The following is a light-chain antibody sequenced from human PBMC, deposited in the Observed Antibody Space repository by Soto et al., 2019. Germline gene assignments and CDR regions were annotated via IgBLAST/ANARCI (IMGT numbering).Light chain of an antibody. CDR1: QSISSR. V-gene: IGKV1-5*01. CDR3: QQHSTYLWT. J-gene: IGKJ1*01. CDR2: DAS. Sequence: DIPMTQSPSTLSASVGDRVTITCRASQSISSRLAWYQQKPGKAPKVLMYDASRLESGVPSRFSGSGFGTEFTLTISSLQPDDFATYYCQQHSTYLWTFGQGTKVEFK.